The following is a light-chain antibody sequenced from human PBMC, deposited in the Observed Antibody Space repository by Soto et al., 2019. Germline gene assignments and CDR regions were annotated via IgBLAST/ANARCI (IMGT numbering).Light chain of an antibody. CDR1: QNISIF. CDR2: ATS. Sequence: DIQLTQSPSSLSASVGDRATITCRASQNISIFLNWYQQTPGKAPRLLIYATSNLQSEVPSKFAGSGSGTDFTLTLSSLQPEDFATYDCQQSHIPLPTFGQGTKVEF. V-gene: IGKV1-39*01. J-gene: IGKJ1*01. CDR3: QQSHIPLPT.